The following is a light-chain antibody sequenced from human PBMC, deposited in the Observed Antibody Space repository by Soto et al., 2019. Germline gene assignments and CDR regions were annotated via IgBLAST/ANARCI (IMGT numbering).Light chain of an antibody. Sequence: EIVLTQSPATLSLSPGERATLSCRASQSVFTYLVWYQQKPGQAPRLLIYDASDRATGIPARFSGTGSGTDFTLTISSLEPEDFAVYYCHQCSNWPGTFGQGTKVEIK. CDR2: DAS. CDR3: HQCSNWPGT. CDR1: QSVFTY. J-gene: IGKJ1*01. V-gene: IGKV3-11*01.